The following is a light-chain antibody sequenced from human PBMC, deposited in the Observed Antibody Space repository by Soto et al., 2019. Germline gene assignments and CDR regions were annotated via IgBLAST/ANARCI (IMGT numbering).Light chain of an antibody. CDR1: QSVRSSY. V-gene: IGKV3-20*01. Sequence: EIVLTQSPGTLSLSPGGRATLSCRASQSVRSSYLAWYQQRPGQAPRLLIFGASFRTTGLPDRFSGSGSGTDFTITISRLKPEDFAVYYCQHYGSPHTCCGGTKVEIK. J-gene: IGKJ4*01. CDR3: QHYGSPHT. CDR2: GAS.